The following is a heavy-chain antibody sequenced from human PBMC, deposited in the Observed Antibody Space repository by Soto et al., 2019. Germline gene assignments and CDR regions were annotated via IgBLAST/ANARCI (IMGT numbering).Heavy chain of an antibody. V-gene: IGHV3-21*01. Sequence: EVQLVESGGGLVKPGGSLRLSCAASGFTFSSYSMNWVRQAPGKGLEWVSSISSSSSYIYYADSVKGRFTISRDNAKNSLYLQMNSLRAEDTAVYYCARVSSAYCGGDCYSPYYFDYWGQGTLVTASS. J-gene: IGHJ4*02. CDR3: ARVSSAYCGGDCYSPYYFDY. CDR1: GFTFSSYS. D-gene: IGHD2-21*02. CDR2: ISSSSSYI.